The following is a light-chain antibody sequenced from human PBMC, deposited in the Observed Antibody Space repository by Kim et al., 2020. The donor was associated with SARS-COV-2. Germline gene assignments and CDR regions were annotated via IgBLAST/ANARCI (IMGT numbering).Light chain of an antibody. CDR2: DPG. J-gene: IGLJ2*01. CDR1: PGPVTSGHF. V-gene: IGLV7-46*01. Sequence: PGGTVTVTCDSSPGPVTSGHFPYWFQQKPGQAPRTLIYDPGNRHSWTPARFSGSLLGGKAALTLSAAQPEDEADYYCLLSYSDSRVFGGGTQLTVL. CDR3: LLSYSDSRV.